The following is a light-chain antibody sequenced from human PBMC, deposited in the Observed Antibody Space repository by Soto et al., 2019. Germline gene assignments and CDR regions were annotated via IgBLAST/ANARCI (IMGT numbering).Light chain of an antibody. CDR3: HHYRISPPWT. CDR1: QSVSNNY. CDR2: GAS. Sequence: EIVLTQSPGTLSLSPGERATLSCRASQSVSNNYLAWYQQKPGQAPRLLIYGASNRATGIPDRFSGSGSGTDFTLTISRLEPEDFAVYYCHHYRISPPWTFGQGTKVDIK. J-gene: IGKJ1*01. V-gene: IGKV3-20*01.